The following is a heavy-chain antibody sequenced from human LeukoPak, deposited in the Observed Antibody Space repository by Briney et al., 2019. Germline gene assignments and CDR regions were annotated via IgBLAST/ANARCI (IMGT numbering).Heavy chain of an antibody. CDR1: GFTFDDYT. Sequence: QPGGSLRLSCAASGFTFDDYTMHWVRQAPGKGLEWVSGITDSGGGTYYAESVKGRFTISRDNSKRTLYLQMNSLRAEDTAIYYCAKDLENPKGRIQLLPEGYWGQGTLVSVSS. J-gene: IGHJ4*02. CDR2: ITDSGGGT. D-gene: IGHD2-2*01. CDR3: AKDLENPKGRIQLLPEGY. V-gene: IGHV3-23*01.